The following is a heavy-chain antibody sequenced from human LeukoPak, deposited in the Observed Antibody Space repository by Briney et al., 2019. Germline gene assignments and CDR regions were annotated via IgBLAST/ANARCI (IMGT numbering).Heavy chain of an antibody. CDR1: GFTFGDYA. Sequence: GGSLRLSCTASGFTFGDYAMSWFRQAPGKGLEWVGFIRSKAYGGTTEYAASVKGRFTISRDDTKSIAYLQMNSLKTEDTAVYYCTRDPGLTTVTTGGLFDYWGQGTLVTVSS. CDR3: TRDPGLTTVTTGGLFDY. V-gene: IGHV3-49*03. D-gene: IGHD4-17*01. CDR2: IRSKAYGGTT. J-gene: IGHJ4*02.